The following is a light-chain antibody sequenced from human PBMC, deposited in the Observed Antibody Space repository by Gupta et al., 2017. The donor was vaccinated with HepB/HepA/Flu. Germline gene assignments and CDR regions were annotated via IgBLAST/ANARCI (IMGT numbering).Light chain of an antibody. V-gene: IGLV2-14*04. Sequence: SVSGSPGQAITISCTGTSIDVGGYKHVSWYQQYPGKAPKLMMYDVSNRTSGVSNRFSGSKSGNTASLTISVLPAEDATDYYCNSDTSSSTYVFGTGTKVTVL. J-gene: IGLJ1*01. CDR3: NSDTSSSTYV. CDR1: SIDVGGYKH. CDR2: DVS.